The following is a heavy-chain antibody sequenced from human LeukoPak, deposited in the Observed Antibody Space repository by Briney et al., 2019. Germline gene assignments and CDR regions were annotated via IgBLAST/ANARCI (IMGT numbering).Heavy chain of an antibody. V-gene: IGHV4-39*07. CDR3: ARGFGELLGGDYFDY. CDR2: IYYSGST. Sequence: PSETLSLTCTVSGGSISSSSYYWGWIRQPPGKGLEWIGSIYYSGSTYYNPSLKSRVTISEDTSKNQFSLKLSSVTAADTAVYYCARGFGELLGGDYFDYWGQGTLVTVSS. CDR1: GGSISSSSYY. J-gene: IGHJ4*02. D-gene: IGHD3-10*01.